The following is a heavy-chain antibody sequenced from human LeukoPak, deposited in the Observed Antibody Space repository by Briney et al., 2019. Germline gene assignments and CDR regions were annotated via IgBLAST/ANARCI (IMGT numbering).Heavy chain of an antibody. J-gene: IGHJ4*02. Sequence: PSETLSLTCSVSGGSINNYYWSWIRQPPGKGLEWIGYIYYSGIKSDYNPSLNSRATMSVETPKNQFSLNLRSVTAADTAVYYCARYFSGYNNRWYLDYWGQGTLVTVSS. CDR1: GGSINNYY. CDR2: IYYSGIKS. CDR3: ARYFSGYNNRWYLDY. D-gene: IGHD6-13*01. V-gene: IGHV4-59*08.